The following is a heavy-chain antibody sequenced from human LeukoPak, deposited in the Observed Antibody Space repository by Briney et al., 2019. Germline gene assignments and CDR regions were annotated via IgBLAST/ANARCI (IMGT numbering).Heavy chain of an antibody. CDR1: VYTFTKYY. Sequence: ASVKVSCKAPVYTFTKYYMHWVRQAPGQGLEWMGAITPSDDSTSYAQRFQGRVTMTRDTSTTTVYMELTSLTSEDTAVYYCARDHNTDYGDYAYDYWGQGTLVTVSS. J-gene: IGHJ4*02. CDR2: ITPSDDST. V-gene: IGHV1-46*01. D-gene: IGHD4-17*01. CDR3: ARDHNTDYGDYAYDY.